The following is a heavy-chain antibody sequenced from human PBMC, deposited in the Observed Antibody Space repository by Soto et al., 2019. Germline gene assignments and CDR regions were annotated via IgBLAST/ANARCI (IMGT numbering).Heavy chain of an antibody. V-gene: IGHV3-30*18. D-gene: IGHD2-8*01. J-gene: IGHJ4*02. CDR3: AKDGAGYCTNGVCYTADY. CDR1: GFTFSSYG. Sequence: GGSLRLSCAASGFTFSSYGMHWVRQAPGKGLEWVAVISYDGSNKYYADSVKGRFTISRDNSKNTLYLQMNSLRAEDTAVYYCAKDGAGYCTNGVCYTADYWGQGTLVTVSS. CDR2: ISYDGSNK.